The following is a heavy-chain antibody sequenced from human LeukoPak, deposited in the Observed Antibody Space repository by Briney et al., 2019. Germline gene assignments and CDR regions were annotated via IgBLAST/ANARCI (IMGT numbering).Heavy chain of an antibody. J-gene: IGHJ5*02. CDR2: IYYSGST. Sequence: PSETLSLTCAVSGGSISSYYWSWIRQPPGKGLEWVGYIYYSGSTNYNPSLKSRVTISVDTSKNQFSLKLSSVTAADTAVYYCARAAPWFDPWGQGTLVTVSS. V-gene: IGHV4-59*01. CDR3: ARAAPWFDP. CDR1: GGSISSYY.